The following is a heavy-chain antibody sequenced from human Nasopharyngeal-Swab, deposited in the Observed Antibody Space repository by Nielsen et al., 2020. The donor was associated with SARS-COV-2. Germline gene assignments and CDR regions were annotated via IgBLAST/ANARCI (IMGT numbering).Heavy chain of an antibody. CDR2: IYPRDSDT. CDR3: VRPEGVATSFKYYFQYGMDV. D-gene: IGHD5-12*01. V-gene: IGHV5-51*01. Sequence: GESLKISCKGSGYSFTSYWIDWVRQMPGKGLEWMGLIYPRDSDTRYSPSFQGQVTISADKSISTAYLQWSSLNASDTAMYYCVRPEGVATSFKYYFQYGMDVWGQGTMVTVPS. J-gene: IGHJ6*02. CDR1: GYSFTSYW.